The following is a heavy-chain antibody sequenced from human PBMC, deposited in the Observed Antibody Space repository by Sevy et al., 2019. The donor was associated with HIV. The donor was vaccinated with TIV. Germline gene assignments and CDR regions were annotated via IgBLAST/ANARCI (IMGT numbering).Heavy chain of an antibody. V-gene: IGHV4-59*01. J-gene: IGHJ4*02. CDR3: TRGGPNQQQLDYFDY. Sequence: SETLSLTCTVSRGSISTYYWTWIRQPPGKGLEWIGYIYYSGSTDYNPSLKSRVTMSIVTSKNQFSLKLRSVTAADTAVYYCTRGGPNQQQLDYFDYWGQGTLVTVSS. CDR2: IYYSGST. D-gene: IGHD6-13*01. CDR1: RGSISTYY.